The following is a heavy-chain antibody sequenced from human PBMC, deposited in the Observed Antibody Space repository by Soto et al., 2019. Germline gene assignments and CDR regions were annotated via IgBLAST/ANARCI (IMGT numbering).Heavy chain of an antibody. V-gene: IGHV4-34*01. CDR2: INHSGST. J-gene: IGHJ6*02. CDR3: ARRWGPMSIYGVLSYHYRMAG. D-gene: IGHD2-8*01. Sequence: LENLSPTFAVSGWVFSGFLWGWFRPPPGKGVEGIGEINHSGSTNYNPSLKSRVTISVDTSKNQFSLKLSSVTAADTAVYYCARRWGPMSIYGVLSYHYRMAGWGQGTTVPVSS. CDR1: GWVFSGFL.